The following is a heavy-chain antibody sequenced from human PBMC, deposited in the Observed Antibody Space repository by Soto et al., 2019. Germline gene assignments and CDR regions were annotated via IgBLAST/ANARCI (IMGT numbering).Heavy chain of an antibody. D-gene: IGHD3-3*01. Sequence: ASVNVSCKSSGYTFTSYGISWVRQAPGQGLEWMGWINAYNGNTNYSQKLQGRVTMTTDTSTSTAYMELRSLRSDDTAVYYCARVGVRFLEWLLGFDPWGQGTLVTVSS. CDR3: ARVGVRFLEWLLGFDP. J-gene: IGHJ5*02. CDR1: GYTFTSYG. V-gene: IGHV1-18*01. CDR2: INAYNGNT.